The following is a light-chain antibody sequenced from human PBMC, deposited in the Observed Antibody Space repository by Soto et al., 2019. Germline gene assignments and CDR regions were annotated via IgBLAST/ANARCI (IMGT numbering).Light chain of an antibody. CDR2: DAS. CDR3: QQRSSWPLT. CDR1: QSVKSL. J-gene: IGKJ4*01. Sequence: EIVLTQSPATLSLSPGERATLSCRASQSVKSLLGWYQQRPGQAPRLVIYDASYRATGIPARFSGSGWGTDFTLTISSLEPEDFGVYYCQQRSSWPLTFGGGNKVEI. V-gene: IGKV3-11*01.